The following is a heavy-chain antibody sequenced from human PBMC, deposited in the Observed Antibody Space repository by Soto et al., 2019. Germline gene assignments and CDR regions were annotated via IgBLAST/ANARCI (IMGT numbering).Heavy chain of an antibody. CDR3: ARVRFSEWLPDYFDY. V-gene: IGHV4-59*01. CDR2: IYYSGST. J-gene: IGHJ4*02. Sequence: KSSETLSLTCTVSGGSISSYYWSWIRQPPRKGLEWIGYIYYSGSTNYNPSLKSRVTISVDTSKNQFSLKLSSVTAADTAVYYCARVRFSEWLPDYFDYWGQGTLVTVSS. D-gene: IGHD3-3*01. CDR1: GGSISSYY.